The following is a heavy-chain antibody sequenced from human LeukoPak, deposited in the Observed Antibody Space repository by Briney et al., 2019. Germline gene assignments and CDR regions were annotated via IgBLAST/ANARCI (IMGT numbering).Heavy chain of an antibody. J-gene: IGHJ4*02. CDR2: ISGSGGTT. CDR3: AKEKLRYYDY. CDR1: GFTFSSYA. V-gene: IGHV3-23*01. Sequence: GGSLRLSRAASGFTFSSYAMSWVRQAPGKGLECVSSISGSGGTTYYADSVKGRFTISRDNSKNTVYLQMSSLTVEDTAIYYCAKEKLRYYDYWGQGALVTVSS. D-gene: IGHD3-16*01.